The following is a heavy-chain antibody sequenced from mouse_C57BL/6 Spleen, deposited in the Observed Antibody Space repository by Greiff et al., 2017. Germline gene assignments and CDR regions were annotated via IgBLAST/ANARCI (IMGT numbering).Heavy chain of an antibody. V-gene: IGHV1-39*01. D-gene: IGHD2-2*01. CDR3: VRSGVYVYDYYAMDY. Sequence: VKQSNGKSLEWIGVINPNYGTTSYNQKFKGKATLTVDQSSSTAYMQLNSLTSEDSAVYYCVRSGVYVYDYYAMDYWGQGTSVTVSS. CDR2: INPNYGTT. J-gene: IGHJ4*01.